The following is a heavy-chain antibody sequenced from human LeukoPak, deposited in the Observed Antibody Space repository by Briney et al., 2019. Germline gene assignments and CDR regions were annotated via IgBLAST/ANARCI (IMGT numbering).Heavy chain of an antibody. D-gene: IGHD5-18*01. V-gene: IGHV3-23*01. CDR1: GFTFNTFA. CDR3: ARQLWLPDY. CDR2: IGDSRGSGDNT. Sequence: GGSLRLSCAASGFTFNTFAMLWVRQTPGKGLEWVSAIGDSRGSGDNTFYAESVKGRFTISRDNSRNTVYLQMNSLTVGDTAVYHCARQLWLPDYWGQGTLVTVSS. J-gene: IGHJ4*02.